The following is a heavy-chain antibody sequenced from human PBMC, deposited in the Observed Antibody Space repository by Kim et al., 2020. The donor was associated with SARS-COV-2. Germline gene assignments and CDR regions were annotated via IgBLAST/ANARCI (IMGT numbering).Heavy chain of an antibody. CDR3: ARGAFVGSSWYTADYYYYGMDV. V-gene: IGHV3-66*02. J-gene: IGHJ6*02. D-gene: IGHD6-13*01. Sequence: GGSLRLSCAASGFTVSSNYMSWVRQAPGKGLEWVSVIYSGGSTYYADSVKGRFTISRDNSKNTLYLQMNSLRAEDTDVYYCARGAFVGSSWYTADYYYYGMDVWGQGTTVTVSS. CDR1: GFTVSSNY. CDR2: IYSGGST.